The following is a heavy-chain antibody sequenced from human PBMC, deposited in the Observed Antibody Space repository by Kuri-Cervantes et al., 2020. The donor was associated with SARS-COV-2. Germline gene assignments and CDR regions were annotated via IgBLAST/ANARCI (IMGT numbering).Heavy chain of an antibody. J-gene: IGHJ4*02. Sequence: GESLKISCAASGFTVSSNYMSWVRQAPGKGLEWVSVIYSGGSTYYADSVKGRFTISRDNAKNSLYLQMNSLRAEDTAVYYCARDSYSGSYTRRIDYWGQGTLVTVSS. V-gene: IGHV3-53*01. CDR2: IYSGGST. CDR1: GFTVSSNY. CDR3: ARDSYSGSYTRRIDY. D-gene: IGHD1-26*01.